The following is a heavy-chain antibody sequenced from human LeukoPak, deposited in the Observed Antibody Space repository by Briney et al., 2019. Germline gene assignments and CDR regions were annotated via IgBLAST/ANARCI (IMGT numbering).Heavy chain of an antibody. CDR1: GGSISSYY. D-gene: IGHD3-10*01. J-gene: IGHJ5*02. CDR3: ARGGPMVREQSTYNWFDP. V-gene: IGHV4-59*01. CDR2: IYFSGST. Sequence: PSETLSLTCTVSGGSISSYYWTWIRQPPGKGLEWIGYIYFSGSTNYNPSLKNRVTFSVDTSKNQFSLNLSSVTAADTAVYYCARGGPMVREQSTYNWFDPWGQGTLVTVSS.